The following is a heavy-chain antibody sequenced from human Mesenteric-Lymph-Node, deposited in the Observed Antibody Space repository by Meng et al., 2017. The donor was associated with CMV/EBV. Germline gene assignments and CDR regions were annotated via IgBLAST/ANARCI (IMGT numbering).Heavy chain of an antibody. CDR1: GFTFSSYG. D-gene: IGHD5-18*01. CDR2: IRYDGSNK. J-gene: IGHJ3*02. V-gene: IGHV3-30*02. Sequence: GGSLRLSCAASGFTFSSYGMHWVRQAPGKGLEWVAFIRYDGSNKYYADSVKGRFTISRDNAKNLLFLQMNSLRAEDTAVYYCARFKDTTMAFNAFDMWGQGTMVTVSS. CDR3: ARFKDTTMAFNAFDM.